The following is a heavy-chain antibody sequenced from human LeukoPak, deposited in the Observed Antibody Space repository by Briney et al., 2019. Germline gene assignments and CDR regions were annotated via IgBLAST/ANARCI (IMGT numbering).Heavy chain of an antibody. CDR3: ASGPTRLRPPYYYYCGMDV. CDR1: GGSISSYY. D-gene: IGHD3-16*01. Sequence: SETLSLTCTVSGGSISSYYWSWIRQPPGKGLEGIGYIYYSGSTNYNPSLKSRVTISVDTSKNQFSLKLSSVTAADTAVYYCASGPTRLRPPYYYYCGMDVWGQGTTVTVSS. CDR2: IYYSGST. J-gene: IGHJ6*02. V-gene: IGHV4-59*12.